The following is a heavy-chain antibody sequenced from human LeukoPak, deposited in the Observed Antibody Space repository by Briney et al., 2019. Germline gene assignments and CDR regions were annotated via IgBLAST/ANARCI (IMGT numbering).Heavy chain of an antibody. D-gene: IGHD6-13*01. Sequence: GGSLRLSCAASGFTFDDYAMHWVRQAPGKGLEGVSGISWNSGSIGYADSVKGRFTISRDNAKNSLYLQMNSLRAEDTALYYCAKDAGPYSSSWYASRDSYYYYGMDVWGQGTTVTVSS. CDR3: AKDAGPYSSSWYASRDSYYYYGMDV. V-gene: IGHV3-9*01. CDR1: GFTFDDYA. J-gene: IGHJ6*02. CDR2: ISWNSGSI.